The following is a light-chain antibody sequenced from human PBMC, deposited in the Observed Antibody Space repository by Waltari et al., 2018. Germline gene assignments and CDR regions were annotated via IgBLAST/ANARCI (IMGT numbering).Light chain of an antibody. CDR1: SSNIGGGQV. J-gene: IGLJ3*02. V-gene: IGLV1-40*01. CDR3: HSFDTSLSDGVV. Sequence: HSMLPQPPPVSGAPGQRVTITCTGSSSNIGGGQVVHWHQVFPGTGPKLLIYGNNNRPSGVPDRFSGSKSGTSASLTITGLQAEDEADYYCHSFDTSLSDGVVFGGGTKVTVL. CDR2: GNN.